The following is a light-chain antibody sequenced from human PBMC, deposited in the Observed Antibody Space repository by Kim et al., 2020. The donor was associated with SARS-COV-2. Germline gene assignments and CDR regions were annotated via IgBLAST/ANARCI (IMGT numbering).Light chain of an antibody. V-gene: IGKV1-5*03. CDR3: QQYETYSFT. J-gene: IGKJ3*01. Sequence: DIQMTQSPSTLSAYGGDRVIITCRASQSLNDWLAWYQHKPGKVPKLLIYKASNLQSGVPSRFSGSGSGTEFTLTISSLQPDDFAAYYCQQYETYSFTFGPGTKVDIK. CDR2: KAS. CDR1: QSLNDW.